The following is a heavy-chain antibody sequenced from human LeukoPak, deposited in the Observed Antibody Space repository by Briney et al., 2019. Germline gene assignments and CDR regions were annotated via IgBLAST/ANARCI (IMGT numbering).Heavy chain of an antibody. J-gene: IGHJ4*02. CDR3: AGRVDTDPRVFPRLVN. Sequence: PSGTLSLTCAVSGGSISSSNWWSWVRQPPGKGLEWIGEINHSGSTNYNPSLKSRVTISVDTSKNQFSLKLSSVTAADTAVYYCAGRVDTDPRVFPRLVNWGQGTLVTVSS. CDR2: INHSGST. D-gene: IGHD5-18*01. V-gene: IGHV4-4*02. CDR1: GGSISSSNW.